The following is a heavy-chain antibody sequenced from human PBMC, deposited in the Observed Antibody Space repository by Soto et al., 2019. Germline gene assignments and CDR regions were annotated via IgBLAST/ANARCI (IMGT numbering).Heavy chain of an antibody. CDR2: VNHNGRN. V-gene: IGHV4-34*01. CDR3: ARGGSSDWQVAFDF. CDR1: GGSFSCYF. J-gene: IGHJ3*01. Sequence: SETLSLTCTVYGGSFSCYFWNWIRQSPGKGLEWIGKVNHNGRNNYNPSLKSRVTISMDMSKNQFSLKLTSVTAADTAVYYCARGGSSDWQVAFDFWGQGTMVTVSS. D-gene: IGHD6-19*01.